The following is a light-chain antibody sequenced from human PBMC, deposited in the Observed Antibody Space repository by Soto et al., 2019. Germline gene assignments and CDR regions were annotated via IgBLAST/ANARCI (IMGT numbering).Light chain of an antibody. CDR3: ASYAGNDNFV. CDR2: DVN. CDR1: SSDIGGSNF. J-gene: IGLJ1*01. V-gene: IGLV2-8*01. Sequence: QSVLTQPPSASGSPGQSVTISCTGTSSDIGGSNFVSWYQQHPDKAPKLIIFDVNQRPSGVPGRFSGSKSANTASLTVSGLQTDDEADYYCASYAGNDNFVFGTGTKLTVL.